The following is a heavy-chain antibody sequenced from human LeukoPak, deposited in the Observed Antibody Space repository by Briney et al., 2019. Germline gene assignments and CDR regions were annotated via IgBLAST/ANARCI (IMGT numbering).Heavy chain of an antibody. CDR1: GYTFTDHY. Sequence: GASVTLSCKASGYTFTDHYMHWVRQAPGQGPEWMGVIHPSGGSSTSAQKFQGRVSMTTDTSTSTVYVELRSLTSDDTAVYFCARATLDAVMVYWYFDLWGRGTPVTVSS. J-gene: IGHJ2*01. V-gene: IGHV1-46*01. CDR3: ARATLDAVMVYWYFDL. D-gene: IGHD5-18*01. CDR2: IHPSGGSS.